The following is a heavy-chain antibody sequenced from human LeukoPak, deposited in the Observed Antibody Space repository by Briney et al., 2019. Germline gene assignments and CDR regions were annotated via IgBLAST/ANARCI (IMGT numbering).Heavy chain of an antibody. D-gene: IGHD3-10*02. CDR2: INPNSGGT. J-gene: IGHJ6*02. CDR1: GYTFTGYY. V-gene: IGHV1-2*04. Sequence: ASVKVSCKASGYTFTGYYMHWVRQAPGQGLEWMGWINPNSGGTNYAQKFQGWVTMTRDTSISTAYMELSRLRSEDTAVYYCARGPVDAVFGVSTEDWGQGTTVTVSS. CDR3: ARGPVDAVFGVSTED.